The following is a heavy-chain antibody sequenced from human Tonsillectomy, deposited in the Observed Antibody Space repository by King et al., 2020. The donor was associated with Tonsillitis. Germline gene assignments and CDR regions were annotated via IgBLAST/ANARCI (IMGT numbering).Heavy chain of an antibody. CDR1: GYSISSGYY. CDR3: ASAGGYSPAFDI. J-gene: IGHJ3*02. V-gene: IGHV4-38-2*02. CDR2: IYHSGST. D-gene: IGHD3-10*01. Sequence: VQLQESGPGLVKPSETLSLTCTVSGYSISSGYYWDWIRQPPGKGLEWIGSIYHSGSTYYNPSLKSRVTISVDTSKNQFSLKLSSVTAADTAVYYCASAGGYSPAFDIWGHRTMVTVSS.